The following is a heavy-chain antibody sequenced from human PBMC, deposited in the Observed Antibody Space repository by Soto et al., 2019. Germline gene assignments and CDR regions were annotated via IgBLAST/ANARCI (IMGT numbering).Heavy chain of an antibody. CDR2: INVGNGNT. D-gene: IGHD3-10*02. CDR3: GTPQYYVDCLDS. J-gene: IGHJ4*02. V-gene: IGHV1-3*01. Sequence: QVQFVQSGAEVKKPGASGKVSCKTPGYTFTRYKIHWVSQAPGQRLDWMGWINVGNGNTRYSQKFHGRLTLTSDTPGNTAYLELNSLISEDTAVYYCGTPQYYVDCLDSWGQGTLVTVSS. CDR1: GYTFTRYK.